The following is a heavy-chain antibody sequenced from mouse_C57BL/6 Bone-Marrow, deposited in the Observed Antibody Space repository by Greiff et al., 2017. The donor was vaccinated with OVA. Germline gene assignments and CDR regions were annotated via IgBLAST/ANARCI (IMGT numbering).Heavy chain of an antibody. CDR3: ATGGAMDY. Sequence: EVKLVESGGGLVKPGGSLKLSCAASGFTFSDYGMHWVRQAPEKGLEWVAYISSGSSTIYYADTVKGRFTISRDNAKNTLFLQMTSLRSDDTAMYYCATGGAMDYWGQGTSGTVSS. CDR2: ISSGSSTI. V-gene: IGHV5-17*01. J-gene: IGHJ4*01. CDR1: GFTFSDYG.